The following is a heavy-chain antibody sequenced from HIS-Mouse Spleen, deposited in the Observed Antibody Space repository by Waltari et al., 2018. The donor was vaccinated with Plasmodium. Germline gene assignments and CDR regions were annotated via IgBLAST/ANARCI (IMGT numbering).Heavy chain of an antibody. J-gene: IGHJ5*02. CDR3: ARQGVAAAGRDNWFDP. D-gene: IGHD6-13*01. CDR2: IYYSGST. CDR1: GGSISSSSSY. V-gene: IGHV4-39*01. Sequence: QLQLQESGPGLVKPSETLSLTCTVSGGSISSSSSYWGWLRPPPGKGLEWIGSIYYSGSTYYNPSLKSRVTISVDTSKNQFSLKLSSVTAADTAVYYCARQGVAAAGRDNWFDPWGQGTLVTVSS.